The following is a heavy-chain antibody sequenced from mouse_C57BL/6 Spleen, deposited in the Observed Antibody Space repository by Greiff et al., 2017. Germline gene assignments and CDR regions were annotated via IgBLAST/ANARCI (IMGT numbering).Heavy chain of an antibody. D-gene: IGHD2-1*01. CDR2: IYPGDGDT. V-gene: IGHV1-82*01. J-gene: IGHJ4*01. CDR1: GYAFSSSW. Sequence: VKLQESGPELVKPGASVKISCKASGYAFSSSWMTWVKQRPGKGLEWIGRIYPGDGDTNYNGKFKGKATLTADKSSSTAYMQLSSLTSEDSAVYFCARSTHYAMDYWGQGTSVTVSS. CDR3: ARSTHYAMDY.